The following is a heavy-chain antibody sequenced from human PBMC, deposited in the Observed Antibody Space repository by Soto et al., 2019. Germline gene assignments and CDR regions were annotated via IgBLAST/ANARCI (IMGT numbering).Heavy chain of an antibody. CDR2: LDAEDGET. Sequence: ASVKVSCKVSGYSLSDLSIHWVRQAPGKGLEWMGGLDAEDGETIYAQKLQGRGTMTEDTSTDTAYMELSSLTSEDTAMYYCATLPRTIERTPAAIWSFDSWGQGTLVTV. CDR3: ATLPRTIERTPAAIWSFDS. D-gene: IGHD2-2*01. J-gene: IGHJ4*02. V-gene: IGHV1-24*01. CDR1: GYSLSDLS.